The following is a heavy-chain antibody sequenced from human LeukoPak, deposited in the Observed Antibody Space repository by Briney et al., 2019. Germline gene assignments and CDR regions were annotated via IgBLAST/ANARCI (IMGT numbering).Heavy chain of an antibody. D-gene: IGHD3-16*01. CDR3: TRWGYYYGMDV. V-gene: IGHV3-30*04. CDR1: GFTFSTYA. Sequence: GRSLRLSCAASGFTFSTYAMHWVRQAPGKGLEWVAVISSDGRDKHYADSVKGRCTISRDNSKNTLYLQMNSLKTEDTAVYYCTRWGYYYGMDVWGQGTTVTVSS. J-gene: IGHJ6*02. CDR2: ISSDGRDK.